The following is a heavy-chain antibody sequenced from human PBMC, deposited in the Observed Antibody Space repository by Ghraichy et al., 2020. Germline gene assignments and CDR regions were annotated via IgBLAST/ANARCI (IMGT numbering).Heavy chain of an antibody. V-gene: IGHV3-15*01. J-gene: IGHJ4*02. CDR3: TTCGGGCYFNY. CDR2: LKSKPAGGTS. Sequence: GGSLRLSCAGSGFTFTNAWMNWVRQAPGKGLEWVGRLKSKPAGGTSAYAAPVKGRFIISRDDSKNLLYLQMNSLKTEDTAVYYCTTCGGGCYFNYWGQRNLVSVSS. CDR1: GFTFTNAW. D-gene: IGHD2-15*01.